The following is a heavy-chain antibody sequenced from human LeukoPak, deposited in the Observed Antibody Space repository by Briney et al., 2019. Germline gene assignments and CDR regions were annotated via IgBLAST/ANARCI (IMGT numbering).Heavy chain of an antibody. D-gene: IGHD2-15*01. CDR3: ARLTRSGHADY. CDR2: IYYSGST. CDR1: GGSISSYY. V-gene: IGHV4-59*08. Sequence: SETLSLTCTVSGGSISSYYWSWIRQPPGKGLEWIGYIYYSGSTNYNPSLKSRATISVDTSKNQFSLKLSSVTAADTAVYYCARLTRSGHADYWGQGTLVTVSS. J-gene: IGHJ4*02.